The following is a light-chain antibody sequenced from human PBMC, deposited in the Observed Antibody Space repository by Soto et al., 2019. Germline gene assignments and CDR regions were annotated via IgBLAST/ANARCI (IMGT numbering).Light chain of an antibody. CDR2: DAS. V-gene: IGKV3-11*01. Sequence: EIVLTQSPATMSLSPGERATLSCRASQSVSSYLAWYQQKTGQAPRLLIYDASDRASGIPARFSGSGSGTDFTLTISSLEPEDFAVYYCQQRYNWPLTFGGGTKVEIK. CDR3: QQRYNWPLT. J-gene: IGKJ4*01. CDR1: QSVSSY.